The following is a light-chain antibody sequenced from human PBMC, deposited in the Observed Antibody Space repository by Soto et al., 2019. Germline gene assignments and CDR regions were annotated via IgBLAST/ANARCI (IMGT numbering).Light chain of an antibody. CDR1: SSDVGGYNY. CDR3: SSYTSSSIL. Sequence: QSALTQPASVSGSPGQSITISCTGTSSDVGGYNYVSWYQQHPGKAPKLMIYDVSNRPSGVSNRFSGSKSGNTASLTISGLQAEDEADYCCSSYTSSSILFGGGTKLTVL. CDR2: DVS. J-gene: IGLJ2*01. V-gene: IGLV2-14*01.